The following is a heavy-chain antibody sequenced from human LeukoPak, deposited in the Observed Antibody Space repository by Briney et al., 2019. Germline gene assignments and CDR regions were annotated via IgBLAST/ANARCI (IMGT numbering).Heavy chain of an antibody. CDR1: GGSISSSSYY. CDR2: INHSGST. D-gene: IGHD3-10*01. Sequence: SETLSLTCTVSGGSISSSSYYWGWIRQPPGKGLEWIGAINHSGSTNYNPSLKSRVTISVDTSKNQFSLKLSSVTAADTAVYYCARPRVRGIIIRGFDYWGQGTLVTVSS. J-gene: IGHJ4*02. CDR3: ARPRVRGIIIRGFDY. V-gene: IGHV4-39*07.